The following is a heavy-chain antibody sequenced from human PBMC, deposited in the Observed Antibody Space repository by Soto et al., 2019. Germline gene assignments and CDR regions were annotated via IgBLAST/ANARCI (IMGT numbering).Heavy chain of an antibody. Sequence: GGSLRLSCAASGFTFSSYGMHWVRQAPGKGLEWVAVISYDGSNKYYADSVKGRFTISRDNSKNTLYLQMNSLRAEDTAVYYCANDDYGDNGDYWGQGTLVTVSS. CDR3: ANDDYGDNGDY. J-gene: IGHJ4*02. V-gene: IGHV3-30*18. CDR2: ISYDGSNK. CDR1: GFTFSSYG. D-gene: IGHD4-17*01.